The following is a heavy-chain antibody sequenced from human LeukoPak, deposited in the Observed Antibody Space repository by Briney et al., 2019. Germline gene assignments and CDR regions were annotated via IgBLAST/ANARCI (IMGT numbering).Heavy chain of an antibody. CDR2: ISSSSSYI. CDR1: GGSISSYY. CDR3: ARESYNWNLDY. Sequence: PSETLSLTCTVSGGSISSYYWSWVRQAPGKGLEWVSSISSSSSYIYYADSVKGRFTISRDNAKNSLYLQMNSLRAEDTAVYYCARESYNWNLDYWGQGTLVTVSS. J-gene: IGHJ4*02. D-gene: IGHD1-20*01. V-gene: IGHV3-21*01.